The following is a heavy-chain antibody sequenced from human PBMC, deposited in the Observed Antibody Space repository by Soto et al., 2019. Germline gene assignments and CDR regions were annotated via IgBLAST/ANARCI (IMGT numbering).Heavy chain of an antibody. J-gene: IGHJ6*02. V-gene: IGHV3-53*01. CDR2: IYSGGST. CDR3: ARVARREQWLMTRYYSYGMDV. D-gene: IGHD6-19*01. CDR1: GFTVSSNY. Sequence: HPGGSLRLSCAASGFTVSSNYMSWVRQAPGKGLEWVSVIYSGGSTYYADSVKGRFTISRDNSKNTLYLQMNSLRAEDTAVYYCARVARREQWLMTRYYSYGMDVWGQGTTVTVSS.